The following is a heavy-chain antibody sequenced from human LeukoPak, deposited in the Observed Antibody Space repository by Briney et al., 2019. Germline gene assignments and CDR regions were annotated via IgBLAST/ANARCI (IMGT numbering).Heavy chain of an antibody. CDR2: IYYSGST. Sequence: TSETLSLTCTVSGGSISSSSYYWGWIRQPPGKGLEWIGSIYYSGSTYYNPSLKSRVTISVDTSKNQFSLKLSSVTAADTAVYYCARPRDYGSGIQYIDYWGQGTLVTVSS. CDR3: ARPRDYGSGIQYIDY. CDR1: GGSISSSSYY. V-gene: IGHV4-39*01. J-gene: IGHJ4*02. D-gene: IGHD3-10*01.